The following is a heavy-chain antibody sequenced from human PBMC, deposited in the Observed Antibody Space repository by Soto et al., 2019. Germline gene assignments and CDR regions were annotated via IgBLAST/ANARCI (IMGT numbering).Heavy chain of an antibody. V-gene: IGHV1-2*02. Sequence: ASVKVSCKASGYTFTGYYMHWVRQAPGQGLEWMGWTNPNSGATNYAQKFQGRVTVTRDTSISTAYMELNRLRSDDTAVYYCASLITVAGYYFDYWGQGTLVTVSS. CDR2: TNPNSGAT. J-gene: IGHJ4*02. CDR3: ASLITVAGYYFDY. CDR1: GYTFTGYY. D-gene: IGHD6-19*01.